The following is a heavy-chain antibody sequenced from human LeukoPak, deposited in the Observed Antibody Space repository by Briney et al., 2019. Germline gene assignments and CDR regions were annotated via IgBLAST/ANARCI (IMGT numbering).Heavy chain of an antibody. Sequence: PSETLSLTCTVSGASTDRRVSTNSYYWSWIRQFPGRGLEWIGNIYNIGSVTYKPSLRSRVTMSIDMSKKQLSLRRTSVTAADTAVYFCATNSSGSALDYWGQGILVTVSS. J-gene: IGHJ4*02. D-gene: IGHD3-22*01. CDR2: IYNIGSV. V-gene: IGHV4-61*05. CDR3: ATNSSGSALDY. CDR1: GASTDRRVSTNSYY.